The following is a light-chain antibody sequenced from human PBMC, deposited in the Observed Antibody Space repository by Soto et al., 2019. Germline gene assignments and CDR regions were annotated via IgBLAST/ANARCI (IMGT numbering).Light chain of an antibody. CDR3: QQYNTWSPLT. V-gene: IGKV3-15*01. Sequence: EIVMTQSPDTLSVAPGERATLSCRASQSVSNNLAWYQQKPGQAPRLLIYGASTRATGIPARLSGSGSGTEFILTLSSLQSEDFAVYYCQQYNTWSPLTFGGGTKVET. J-gene: IGKJ4*02. CDR2: GAS. CDR1: QSVSNN.